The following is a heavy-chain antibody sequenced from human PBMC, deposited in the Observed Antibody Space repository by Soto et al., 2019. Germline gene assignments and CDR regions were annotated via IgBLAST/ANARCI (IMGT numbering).Heavy chain of an antibody. CDR3: ARKPYSSSWSDY. Sequence: QVQLVESGGGLVKPGGSLRLSCAASGFPFSDYYMSWIRQAPGKGLEWVSYISSSGSTIYYANSVKGRFTISRDNAKNSLDLQMNSLRAEDTAVYYCARKPYSSSWSDYWGQGTLVTVSS. D-gene: IGHD6-13*01. J-gene: IGHJ4*02. V-gene: IGHV3-11*01. CDR2: ISSSGSTI. CDR1: GFPFSDYY.